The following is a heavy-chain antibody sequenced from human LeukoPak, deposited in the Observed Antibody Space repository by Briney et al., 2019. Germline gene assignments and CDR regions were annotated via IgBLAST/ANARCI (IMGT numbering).Heavy chain of an antibody. V-gene: IGHV4-39*07. CDR1: GGSISSSSYY. CDR2: IYYSGST. CDR3: ASRYYDFWSGYLPY. J-gene: IGHJ4*02. D-gene: IGHD3-3*01. Sequence: PSETLSLTCTVSGGSISSSSYYWGWIRQPPGKGLEWIGSIYYSGSTYYNPSLKSRVTLSVDTSKNQFSLKLSSVTAADTAVYYCASRYYDFWSGYLPYWGQGTLVTVSS.